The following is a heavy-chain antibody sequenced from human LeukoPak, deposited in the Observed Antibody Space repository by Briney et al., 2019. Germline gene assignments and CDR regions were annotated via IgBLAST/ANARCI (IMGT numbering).Heavy chain of an antibody. V-gene: IGHV4-61*01. D-gene: IGHD3-22*01. Sequence: SETLSPTCTVSGGSVSSGSYYWSWIRQPPGKGLEWIGYIYYSGSTNYNPSLKSRVTISVDTSKNQFSLKLSSVTAADTAVYYCASLRSDSSGYYNLRIDYWGQGTLVTVSS. J-gene: IGHJ4*02. CDR3: ASLRSDSSGYYNLRIDY. CDR2: IYYSGST. CDR1: GGSVSSGSYY.